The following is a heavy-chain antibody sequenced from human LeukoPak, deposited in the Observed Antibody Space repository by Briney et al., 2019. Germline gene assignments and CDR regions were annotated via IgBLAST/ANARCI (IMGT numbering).Heavy chain of an antibody. D-gene: IGHD3-10*01. CDR2: INHSGST. V-gene: IGHV4-34*01. Sequence: SETLSLTCAVYGGSFSGYYWSWIRQPPGKGLEWIGEINHSGSTNYNPSLKSRVTVSVDTSKNQFSLKLSSVTAADTAVYYCARLWYYYTNWFDPWGQGTLVTVSS. J-gene: IGHJ5*02. CDR1: GGSFSGYY. CDR3: ARLWYYYTNWFDP.